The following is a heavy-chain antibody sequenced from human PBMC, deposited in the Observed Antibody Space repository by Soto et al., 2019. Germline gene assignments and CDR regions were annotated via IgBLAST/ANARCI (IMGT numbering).Heavy chain of an antibody. J-gene: IGHJ4*02. CDR3: AREGRMGTFDD. CDR1: GGSVSGGSYF. V-gene: IGHV4-61*01. D-gene: IGHD7-27*01. CDR2: FYYSGST. Sequence: QVQLQESGPGLVRPSETLSLTCTVSGGSVSGGSYFWSWVRQPPGKGLEWIGYFYYSGSTKYNPSLKSRVTLVEDTSKNPFSLKLTSVTAADTAVYYCAREGRMGTFDDWGQGALVTVSS.